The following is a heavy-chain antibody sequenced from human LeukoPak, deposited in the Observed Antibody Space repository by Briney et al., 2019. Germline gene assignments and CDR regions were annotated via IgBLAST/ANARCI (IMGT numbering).Heavy chain of an antibody. CDR3: ARKHLQTPFVFLDV. CDR2: IGTTGGST. CDR1: GFSFSGYA. D-gene: IGHD2/OR15-2a*01. Sequence: LPGASLRLSCAASGFSFSGYAMSWVRQAPGKGLEWVSHIGTTGGSTFYADSVKGRFTISRDNSKNTLYLQMNSLRAEDTAVYFCARKHLQTPFVFLDVWGQGTTVTVSS. V-gene: IGHV3-23*01. J-gene: IGHJ6*02.